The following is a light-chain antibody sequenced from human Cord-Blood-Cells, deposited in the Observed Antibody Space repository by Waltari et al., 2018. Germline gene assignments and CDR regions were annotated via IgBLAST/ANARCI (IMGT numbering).Light chain of an antibody. V-gene: IGKV3-15*01. CDR2: GAS. J-gene: IGKJ1*01. CDR3: QQYNNWPPWT. Sequence: EIVMTQSPATLSVSPGERAILSCRASQSVSSNLAWYQQKPGQAPRLLIYGASTRSTGIPARFSGSGSGTKFTLTISSLQSEDFAVYYCQQYNNWPPWTFGQGTKVEIK. CDR1: QSVSSN.